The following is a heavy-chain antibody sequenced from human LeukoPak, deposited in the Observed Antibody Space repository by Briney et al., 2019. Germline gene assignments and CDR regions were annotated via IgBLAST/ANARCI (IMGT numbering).Heavy chain of an antibody. CDR1: GFTFSSYW. CDR3: AREAGYCSGGSCYGIEEYYYYMDV. V-gene: IGHV3-7*01. D-gene: IGHD2-15*01. CDR2: IKQDGSEQ. Sequence: GGSLRLSCAASGFTFSSYWMSWVRQGPGKGLECVANIKQDGSEQYYVDSVTGRFSISRDNAKNSLYLQMNSLRAEDTAVYYCAREAGYCSGGSCYGIEEYYYYMDVWGKGTTVTISS. J-gene: IGHJ6*03.